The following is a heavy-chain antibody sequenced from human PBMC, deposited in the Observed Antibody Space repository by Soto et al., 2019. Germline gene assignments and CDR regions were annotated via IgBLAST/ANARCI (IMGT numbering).Heavy chain of an antibody. CDR3: ARDANYALTFHYFGMDV. J-gene: IGHJ6*02. Sequence: QVQLVQSGAEVKKPGASVKVSCKASGYPFTNYYIHWVRQAPGQGPEWMGIINPSSGSTSSAQKFQGSRSLTRDTSASTVFMDLSGLSSEDTAVYYCARDANYALTFHYFGMDVWGQGTTVTVSS. D-gene: IGHD1-7*01. CDR1: GYPFTNYY. CDR2: INPSSGST. V-gene: IGHV1-46*01.